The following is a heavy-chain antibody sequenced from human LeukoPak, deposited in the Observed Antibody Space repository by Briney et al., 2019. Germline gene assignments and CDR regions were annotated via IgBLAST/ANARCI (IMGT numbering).Heavy chain of an antibody. D-gene: IGHD2-15*01. CDR1: GSTFSSYA. V-gene: IGHV1-69*13. J-gene: IGHJ4*02. Sequence: ASVKVSCKASGSTFSSYAISWVRQAPGQGLEWMGGIIPIFGTANYAQKFQGRVTITADESTSTAYMELSSLRSEDTAVYYCAKGGDCSGGSCYDYWGQGTLVTVST. CDR2: IIPIFGTA. CDR3: AKGGDCSGGSCYDY.